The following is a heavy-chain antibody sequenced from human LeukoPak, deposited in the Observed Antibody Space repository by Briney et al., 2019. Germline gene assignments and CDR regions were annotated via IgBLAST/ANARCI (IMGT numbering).Heavy chain of an antibody. D-gene: IGHD6-13*01. CDR1: GGSFSGYY. Sequence: PSETLSLTCAVYGGSFSGYYWSWIRQPPGKGLEWIGEINHSGSTNYNPSLKSRVTISVDTSKNQFSLKLSSVTAADTAVYYCARGPRGYSSRPYYFDYWGQGTLVTVSS. V-gene: IGHV4-34*01. CDR3: ARGPRGYSSRPYYFDY. CDR2: INHSGST. J-gene: IGHJ4*02.